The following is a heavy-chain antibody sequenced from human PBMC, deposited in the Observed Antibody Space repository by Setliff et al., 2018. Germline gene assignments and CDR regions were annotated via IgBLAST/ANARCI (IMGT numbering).Heavy chain of an antibody. CDR2: IYSSGNT. J-gene: IGHJ4*02. D-gene: IGHD6-6*01. V-gene: IGHV4-39*07. CDR3: ARDPSSVAARPGY. Sequence: LSETLSLTCTVSGDSIRSSRYYWGWIRQPPGKGLEWIGSIYSSGNTYYNPSLKRRVTISVDTTKNQFSLQLNSVTAADTAVYYCARDPSSVAARPGYWGQGTLVTVSS. CDR1: GDSIRSSRYY.